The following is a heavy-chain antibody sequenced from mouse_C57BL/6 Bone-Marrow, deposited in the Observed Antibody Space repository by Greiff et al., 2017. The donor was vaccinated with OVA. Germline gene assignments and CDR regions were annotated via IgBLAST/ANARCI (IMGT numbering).Heavy chain of an antibody. Sequence: EVQRVESGGGLVKPGGSLKLSCAASGFTFSDYGMHWVRQAPEKGLEWVAYISSGSSTIYYADTVKGRFTISRDNAKNTLFLQMTSLRSEDTAMYYCEGPRWLLVAYWGQGTLVTVSA. V-gene: IGHV5-17*01. D-gene: IGHD2-3*01. CDR2: ISSGSSTI. CDR1: GFTFSDYG. J-gene: IGHJ3*01. CDR3: EGPRWLLVAY.